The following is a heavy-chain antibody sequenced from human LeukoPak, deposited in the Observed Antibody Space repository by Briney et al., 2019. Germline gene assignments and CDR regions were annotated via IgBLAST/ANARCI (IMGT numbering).Heavy chain of an antibody. CDR3: ASVLVPGQMATLDS. CDR1: GYTFTSYD. Sequence: GASVKVSCKASGYTFTSYDINWVRQATGQGLEWMGWMNPNSGNTGYAQKFQGRVTITRNTSISTAYMELRRLRSDDTAVYYCASVLVPGQMATLDSWGQGTLVTVSS. CDR2: MNPNSGNT. J-gene: IGHJ4*02. V-gene: IGHV1-8*03. D-gene: IGHD2-2*01.